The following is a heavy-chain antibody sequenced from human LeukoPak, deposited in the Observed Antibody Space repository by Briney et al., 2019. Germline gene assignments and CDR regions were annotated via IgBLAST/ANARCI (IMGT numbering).Heavy chain of an antibody. Sequence: SVTLSLTCSVSGGTINSSYWSWMRQPPGKGLEWIGYIHYSGTTKYNPSLQSRVTISVDTSKNQFSLNLRSVTAADTAVYYCARGYFDSSGYSNPFDYWGQGSLVTVSS. CDR3: ARGYFDSSGYSNPFDY. D-gene: IGHD3-22*01. CDR2: IHYSGTT. J-gene: IGHJ4*02. CDR1: GGTINSSY. V-gene: IGHV4-59*01.